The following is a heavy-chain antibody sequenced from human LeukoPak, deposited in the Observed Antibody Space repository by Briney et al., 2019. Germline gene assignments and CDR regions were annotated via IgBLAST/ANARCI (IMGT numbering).Heavy chain of an antibody. CDR3: ANAKRWLHLV. J-gene: IGHJ4*02. Sequence: GGSLRLSCAASGFTFSSYAMHWVRQAPGKGLEWVAVISYDGSNKYYADSVKGRFTISRDNSKNTLYLQMNSLRAEDTAVYYCANAKRWLHLVWGQGTLVTVSS. D-gene: IGHD5-24*01. CDR2: ISYDGSNK. CDR1: GFTFSSYA. V-gene: IGHV3-30-3*01.